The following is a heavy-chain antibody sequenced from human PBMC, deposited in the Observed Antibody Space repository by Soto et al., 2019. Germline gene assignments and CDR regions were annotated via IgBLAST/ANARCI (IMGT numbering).Heavy chain of an antibody. V-gene: IGHV4-4*02. CDR3: ARRDPGPRVHY. D-gene: IGHD6-6*01. Sequence: SETLSLTCAVSGGSFTSNNWWTWVRQPPGQGLEWIGEIYRTGSTNYNPSLKSRVTISLDKSENQFSLKVTSLTAADTAVYYCARRDPGPRVHYWGQGTLVTVSS. CDR2: IYRTGST. CDR1: GGSFTSNNW. J-gene: IGHJ4*02.